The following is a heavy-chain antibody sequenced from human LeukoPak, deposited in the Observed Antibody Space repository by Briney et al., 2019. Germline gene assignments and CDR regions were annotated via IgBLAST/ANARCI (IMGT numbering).Heavy chain of an antibody. CDR1: GFTFSSYA. Sequence: GGSLRLSCAASGFTFSSYAMSWVRQAPGEGLEWVSAISGGGGGTYYADSVKGRFTISRDNSKNTLYLQMNSLRAEDTAVYYCAKGGATGTCFDYWGQGTLVTVSS. CDR2: ISGGGGGT. V-gene: IGHV3-23*01. D-gene: IGHD4-17*01. CDR3: AKGGATGTCFDY. J-gene: IGHJ4*02.